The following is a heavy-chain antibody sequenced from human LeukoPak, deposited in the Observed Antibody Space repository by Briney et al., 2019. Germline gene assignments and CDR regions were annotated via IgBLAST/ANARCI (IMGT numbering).Heavy chain of an antibody. J-gene: IGHJ3*02. V-gene: IGHV5-51*01. CDR1: GYNFTSFC. Sequence: GESLKISCQASGYNFTSFCIDRGRQGPGKGLEGIGIIYPRDSDTRYSPYFQGQVTISADKSIGTAYLLWSSRQASDTAMYYCARRLSHVLGGAGAFDIWGQGTIATVSS. CDR2: IYPRDSDT. CDR3: ARRLSHVLGGAGAFDI. D-gene: IGHD3-16*01.